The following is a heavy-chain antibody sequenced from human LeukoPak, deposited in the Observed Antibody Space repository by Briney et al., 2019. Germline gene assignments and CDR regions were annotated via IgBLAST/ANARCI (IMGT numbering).Heavy chain of an antibody. V-gene: IGHV3-7*01. J-gene: IGHJ4*02. CDR2: IKQDGSEK. D-gene: IGHD5-18*01. Sequence: GGSLRLSCAASGFTFSSYGMHWVRQAPGKGLEWVANIKQDGSEKYYVDSVKGRFTISRDNAKNSLYLQMNSLRAEDTAVYYCAREDTAMVSFDYWGQGTLVTVSS. CDR3: AREDTAMVSFDY. CDR1: GFTFSSYG.